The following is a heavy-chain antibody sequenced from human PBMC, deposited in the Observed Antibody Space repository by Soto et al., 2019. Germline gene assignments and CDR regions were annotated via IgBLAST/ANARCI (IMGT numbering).Heavy chain of an antibody. V-gene: IGHV3-23*01. CDR2: ISGSGGST. Sequence: GGSLRLSCAASGFTFSSYAMSWVRQAPGKGLEWVSAISGSGGSTYYADSVRGRFTISRDNSKNTLYLQMNSLRAEDTAVYYCAKDRRYCSGGSCKRDAFDIWGQGTMVTVSS. CDR3: AKDRRYCSGGSCKRDAFDI. CDR1: GFTFSSYA. D-gene: IGHD2-15*01. J-gene: IGHJ3*02.